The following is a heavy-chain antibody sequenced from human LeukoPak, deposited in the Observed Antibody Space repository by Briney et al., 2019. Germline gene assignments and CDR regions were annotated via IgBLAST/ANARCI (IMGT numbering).Heavy chain of an antibody. CDR3: ARAFDFWSGYPFDP. Sequence: SQTLSLTCTVSGGSISSGTYYWSWIRQPAGKGLEWIGRIYTSGSTNYNPSLKSRVTISVDTSKNQFSLKLSSVTAADTAVYYCARAFDFWSGYPFDPWGQGTLVTVSS. CDR1: GGSISSGTYY. D-gene: IGHD3-3*01. J-gene: IGHJ5*02. CDR2: IYTSGST. V-gene: IGHV4-61*02.